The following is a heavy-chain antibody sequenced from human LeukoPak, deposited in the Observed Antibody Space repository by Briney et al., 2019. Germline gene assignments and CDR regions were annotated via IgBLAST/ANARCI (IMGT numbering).Heavy chain of an antibody. CDR1: GFTFSGYS. D-gene: IGHD2-8*01. CDR2: ISSSSTYI. J-gene: IGHJ4*02. V-gene: IGHV3-21*01. Sequence: PGGSLSFSGAASGFTFSGYSRNWVGQAPGKGWEGVSSISSSSTYIDYADSVKGRFTISRDNAKNSLYLQMDSLRAEDTAVYYCASKTGCTNGVCPFDYWGQGTLVTVSS. CDR3: ASKTGCTNGVCPFDY.